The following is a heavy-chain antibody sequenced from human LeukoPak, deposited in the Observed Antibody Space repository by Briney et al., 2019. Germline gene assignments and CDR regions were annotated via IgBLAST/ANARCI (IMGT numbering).Heavy chain of an antibody. V-gene: IGHV4-39*01. CDR1: GASISSSRYY. CDR2: IYYSGST. CDR3: ARGLN. D-gene: IGHD3-16*01. Sequence: PLETLSLTCSVSGASISSSRYYWGWIRQPPGKGLEWIGSIYYSGSTYYNPSLKSRVTISVDTSKNQFSLKLSSVTAADTAVYYCARGLNWGQGTLVTVSS. J-gene: IGHJ4*02.